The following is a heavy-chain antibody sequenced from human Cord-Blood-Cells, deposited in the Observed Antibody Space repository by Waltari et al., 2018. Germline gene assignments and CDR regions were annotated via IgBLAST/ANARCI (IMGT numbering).Heavy chain of an antibody. D-gene: IGHD3-3*01. CDR3: ARAPHTYYDFWSGYYPFTFYY. CDR1: GGSISSGSYY. CDR2: IYTSGST. J-gene: IGHJ4*02. Sequence: QVQLQESGPGLVKPSQTLSLTCTVSGGSISSGSYYWSWIRQPAGKGLEWIGYIYTSGSTNYNPPRKSRVTISVDTSKNQFSLKLSSVTAADTAVYYCARAPHTYYDFWSGYYPFTFYYWGQGTLVTVSS. V-gene: IGHV4-61*09.